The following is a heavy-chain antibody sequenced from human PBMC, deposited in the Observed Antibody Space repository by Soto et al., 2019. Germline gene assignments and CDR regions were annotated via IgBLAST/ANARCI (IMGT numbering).Heavy chain of an antibody. CDR2: ISSSSSTI. D-gene: IGHD6-13*01. Sequence: GGSLRLSCAASGFTYSTYTMHWVRQAPGKGLEWVSYISSSSSTIYYADSVKGRFTISRDNAKNSLYLQMNSLRAEDTAVYYCARHPERIAQIGWFDPWGQGTLVTVSS. V-gene: IGHV3-48*01. CDR1: GFTYSTYT. J-gene: IGHJ5*02. CDR3: ARHPERIAQIGWFDP.